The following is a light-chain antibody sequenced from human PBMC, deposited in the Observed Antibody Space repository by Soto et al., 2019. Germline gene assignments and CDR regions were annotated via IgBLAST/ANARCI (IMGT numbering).Light chain of an antibody. Sequence: IVMTQSPGTLSVSPRERATLSCRAGQGVTTNFAWYQQKSGQSPRLLIYDVSIRATGVPARFSGTGSETDFTLTISGLQSEDSAVYFCQQYNNWPFSFGQGTRLEIK. CDR2: DVS. CDR1: QGVTTN. J-gene: IGKJ5*01. V-gene: IGKV3-15*01. CDR3: QQYNNWPFS.